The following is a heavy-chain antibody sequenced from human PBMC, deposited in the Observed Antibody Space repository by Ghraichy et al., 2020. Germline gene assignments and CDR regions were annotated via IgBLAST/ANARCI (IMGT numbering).Heavy chain of an antibody. CDR1: GGSFSGYY. V-gene: IGHV4-34*01. J-gene: IGHJ3*02. CDR3: QLGGIAAAGTDAFDI. CDR2: INHSGST. Sequence: SETLSLTCAVYGGSFSGYYWSWIRQPPGKGLEWIGEINHSGSTNYNPSLKSRVTISVDTSKNQFSLKLSSVTAADTAVYYCQLGGIAAAGTDAFDIWGQGTMVTVSS. D-gene: IGHD6-13*01.